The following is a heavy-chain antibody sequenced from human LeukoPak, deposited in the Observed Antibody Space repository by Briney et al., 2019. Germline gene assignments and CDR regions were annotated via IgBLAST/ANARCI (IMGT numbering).Heavy chain of an antibody. CDR2: IYYSGST. J-gene: IGHJ4*02. Sequence: MASETLSLTCTVSGASINTYYWSWIRQPPGKGLEWIGYIYYSGSTNYNPSLKSRVTISVDTSKNQFSLKLSSVTAADTAVYYCARAAVVPAARGGFDYWGQGTLVTVSS. CDR3: ARAAVVPAARGGFDY. V-gene: IGHV4-59*01. D-gene: IGHD2-2*01. CDR1: GASINTYY.